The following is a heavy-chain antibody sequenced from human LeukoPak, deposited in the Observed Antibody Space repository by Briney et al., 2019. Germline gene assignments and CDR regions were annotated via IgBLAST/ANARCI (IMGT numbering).Heavy chain of an antibody. CDR1: GFTFSSYW. Sequence: GGSLRLSCAASGFTFSSYWMSWVRQAPGKGLEWVANIKQDGSEKYYVDSVKGRFTISRDNAKNSLYLQMNSLRAEDTAVYYCARAALYDFWSGYYSSPTSNNWFDPWCQGTLVTVSS. V-gene: IGHV3-7*01. CDR2: IKQDGSEK. CDR3: ARAALYDFWSGYYSSPTSNNWFDP. J-gene: IGHJ5*02. D-gene: IGHD3-3*01.